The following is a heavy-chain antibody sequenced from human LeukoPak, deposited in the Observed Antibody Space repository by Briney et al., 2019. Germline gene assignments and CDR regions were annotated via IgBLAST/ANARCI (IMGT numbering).Heavy chain of an antibody. CDR2: IYPDNSET. CDR3: ARIPNYGAGSYGDY. CDR1: GYSFTNYW. V-gene: IGHV5-51*01. D-gene: IGHD3-10*01. J-gene: IGHJ4*02. Sequence: GESLKISCKGSGYSFTNYWIGWVRQMPGKGLEWMGIIYPDNSETRYSPSFGGQVTISADKSISTAYLQWSSLKASDTAIYYCARIPNYGAGSYGDYWGQGTLVTVSS.